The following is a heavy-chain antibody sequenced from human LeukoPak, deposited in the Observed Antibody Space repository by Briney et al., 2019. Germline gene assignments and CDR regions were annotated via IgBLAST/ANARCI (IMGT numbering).Heavy chain of an antibody. CDR1: GFTFSSYA. CDR3: ARSPAIFGTVFDY. V-gene: IGHV3-64*01. D-gene: IGHD3-3*01. Sequence: GGSLRLSCAASGFTFSSYAMHWVRQAPGKGLEYVSAISSNGGSTYYANSVNGRFTISRDNSKDTLYLQMGSLRAEDMAVYYCARSPAIFGTVFDYWGQGTLVTVSS. J-gene: IGHJ4*02. CDR2: ISSNGGST.